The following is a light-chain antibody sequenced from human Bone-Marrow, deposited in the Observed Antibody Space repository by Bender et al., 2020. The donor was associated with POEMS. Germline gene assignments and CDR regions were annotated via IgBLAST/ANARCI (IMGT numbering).Light chain of an antibody. CDR3: SSYTSKSQYV. CDR1: SSDFGPYNL. CDR2: EVF. Sequence: QSALTQAASVSGSPGQSITISCTGASSDFGPYNLVSWYQHHPGKAPKLMIYEVFKRLSGVSNRFSGSKSGNTASLTISGLQAEDEAVYFCSSYTSKSQYVFGPGTKV. J-gene: IGLJ1*01. V-gene: IGLV2-14*02.